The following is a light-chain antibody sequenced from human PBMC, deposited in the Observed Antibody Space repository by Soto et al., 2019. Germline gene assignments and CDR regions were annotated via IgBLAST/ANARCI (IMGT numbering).Light chain of an antibody. CDR3: QQYTKWPLSFS. CDR1: QSVGSS. J-gene: IGKJ4*01. CDR2: GAS. V-gene: IGKV3D-15*01. Sequence: EVVMTQSPATLSVSPGERATLSCRASQSVGSSLAWYQQKPGQAPRLLIYGASARATDIPARFSGSGSGTDFTLTVSSLQSEDFAVYYCQQYTKWPLSFSFGGGTKVEIK.